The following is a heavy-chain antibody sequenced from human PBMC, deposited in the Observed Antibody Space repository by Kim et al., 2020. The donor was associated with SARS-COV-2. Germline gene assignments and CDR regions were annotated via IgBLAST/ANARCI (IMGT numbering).Heavy chain of an antibody. CDR1: GDSVSSNSAA. D-gene: IGHD6-13*01. Sequence: SQTLSLTCAISGDSVSSNSAAWNWIRQSPSRGLEWLGRTYYRSKWYNDYAVSVKSRITINPDTSKNQFSLQLNSVTPEDTAVYYCARGIVRGYSSSWYPSRTGDVCDYWGQGTLVTVSS. CDR2: TYYRSKWYN. V-gene: IGHV6-1*01. J-gene: IGHJ4*02. CDR3: ARGIVRGYSSSWYPSRTGDVCDY.